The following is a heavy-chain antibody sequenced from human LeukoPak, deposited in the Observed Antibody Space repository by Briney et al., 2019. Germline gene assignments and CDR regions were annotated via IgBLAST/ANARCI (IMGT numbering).Heavy chain of an antibody. CDR1: GVSISSYY. J-gene: IGHJ6*02. D-gene: IGHD3-3*01. Sequence: PSETLSLTCTASGVSISSYYWSWIRQPPGKGLEWIGYIYYSGSTNYNPSLKSRVTISVDTSKNQFSLKLSSVTAADTAVYYCARSPYYDFWSGYSDYGMDVWGQGTTVTVSS. CDR2: IYYSGST. V-gene: IGHV4-59*01. CDR3: ARSPYYDFWSGYSDYGMDV.